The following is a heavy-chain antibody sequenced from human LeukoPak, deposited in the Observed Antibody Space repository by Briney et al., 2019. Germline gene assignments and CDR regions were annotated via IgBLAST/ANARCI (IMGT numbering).Heavy chain of an antibody. CDR3: ARDPAAAVEYYMDV. CDR1: GGSISSGGYY. J-gene: IGHJ6*03. D-gene: IGHD6-13*01. CDR2: INHSGST. Sequence: SPSQTLSLTCTVSGGSISSGGYYWSWIRQPPGKGLEWIGYINHSGSTYYNPSLKSRVTISVDRSKNQFSLKLSSVTAADTAVYYCARDPAAAVEYYMDVWGKGTTVTVSS. V-gene: IGHV4-30-2*01.